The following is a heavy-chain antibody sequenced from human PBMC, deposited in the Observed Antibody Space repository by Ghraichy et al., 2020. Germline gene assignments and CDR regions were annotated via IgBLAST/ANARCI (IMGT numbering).Heavy chain of an antibody. Sequence: GGSLRLSCAASGFTFSTYGMHWVRQAPGKGLEWVAFIRYDGSDKYYTDSVKGRFTVSRDTSRNTLYLQMNSLRPEDTAVYYCAKDYWHSSGPSDYWGQGTLVIVSS. J-gene: IGHJ4*02. D-gene: IGHD3-22*01. CDR2: IRYDGSDK. CDR1: GFTFSTYG. CDR3: AKDYWHSSGPSDY. V-gene: IGHV3-30*02.